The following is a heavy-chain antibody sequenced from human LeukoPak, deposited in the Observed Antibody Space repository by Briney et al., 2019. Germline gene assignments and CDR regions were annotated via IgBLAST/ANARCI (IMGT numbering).Heavy chain of an antibody. J-gene: IGHJ4*02. CDR1: GFTFSSYE. CDR2: ISSSGSTI. CDR3: ASFGFCSGGICYGRYSES. Sequence: SGGSLRLSCAASGFTFSSYEMNWVRQAPGKGLEWVSYISSSGSTIYYADSVKGRFTISRDNAKNTLYLQMNSLRAEDTAVYYCASFGFCSGGICYGRYSESWGQGTLVTVSS. V-gene: IGHV3-48*03. D-gene: IGHD2-15*01.